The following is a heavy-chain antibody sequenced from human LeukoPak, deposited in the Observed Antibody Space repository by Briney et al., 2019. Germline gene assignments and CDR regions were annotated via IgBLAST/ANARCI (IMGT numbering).Heavy chain of an antibody. V-gene: IGHV4-34*01. Sequence: SETLSLTCAVYGGSFSGYYWGWIRQPPGKGLEWIGEINHSGSTNYNPSLKSRVTISVDTSKNQFSLKLSSATAADTAVYYCATGNGGSARAFDIWGQGTMVTVSS. D-gene: IGHD2-15*01. CDR2: INHSGST. J-gene: IGHJ3*02. CDR1: GGSFSGYY. CDR3: ATGNGGSARAFDI.